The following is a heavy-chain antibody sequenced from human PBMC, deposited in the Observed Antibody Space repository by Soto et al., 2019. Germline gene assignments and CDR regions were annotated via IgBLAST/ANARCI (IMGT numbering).Heavy chain of an antibody. CDR2: TSYDGTSK. V-gene: IGHV3-30-3*01. Sequence: GGSLRLSCAASGFTFSSGAMHWVRQAPGKGLEWVAVTSYDGTSKYYADSVKGRFFISRDNFKNTLYLQMNSLRPEDTAVYYCARDTRYSSGYYASWGQGTLVTVSS. J-gene: IGHJ4*02. CDR1: GFTFSSGA. D-gene: IGHD6-19*01. CDR3: ARDTRYSSGYYAS.